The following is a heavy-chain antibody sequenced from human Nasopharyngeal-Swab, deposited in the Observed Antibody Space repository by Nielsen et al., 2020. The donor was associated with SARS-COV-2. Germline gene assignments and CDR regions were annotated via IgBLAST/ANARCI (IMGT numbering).Heavy chain of an antibody. CDR3: ARAVHCSGDSCYWRYFDY. Sequence: VRQAPGKGLEYVSAISSNGGSIYYADSVKGRFTISRDNAKNSLSLQMNSLRAEDTAIYYCARAVHCSGDSCYWRYFDYWGRGTLVTVSS. CDR2: ISSNGGSI. J-gene: IGHJ4*02. V-gene: IGHV3-64*04. D-gene: IGHD2-15*01.